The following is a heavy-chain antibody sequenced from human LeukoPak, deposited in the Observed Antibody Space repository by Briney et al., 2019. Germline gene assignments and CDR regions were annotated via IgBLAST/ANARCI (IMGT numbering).Heavy chain of an antibody. D-gene: IGHD3-3*01. CDR3: ATDRGWRTSGYYLYYFEY. J-gene: IGHJ4*02. CDR2: IKHDGSEK. Sequence: GGSLRLSCAASGFTFSSSAMSWVRQAPGKGLEWVASIKHDGSEKYYVDSVRGRFTISRDNTMNSLYLQMSSLRAEDTAVYYCATDRGWRTSGYYLYYFEYWGQGTLVTFSS. V-gene: IGHV3-7*01. CDR1: GFTFSSSA.